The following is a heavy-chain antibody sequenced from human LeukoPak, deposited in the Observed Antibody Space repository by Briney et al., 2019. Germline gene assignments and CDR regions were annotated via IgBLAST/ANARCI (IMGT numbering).Heavy chain of an antibody. V-gene: IGHV3-13*05. Sequence: PGGSLRLSCAASGFIFSSYDMHWVRQATGKGLEWVSAIGTAGDPYYPGSVKGRFTISRENAKNSLYLQMNSLRAGDTAVYYCARAVPDILTGSGAFDIWGQGTMVTVSS. CDR3: ARAVPDILTGSGAFDI. J-gene: IGHJ3*02. CDR2: IGTAGDP. D-gene: IGHD3-9*01. CDR1: GFIFSSYD.